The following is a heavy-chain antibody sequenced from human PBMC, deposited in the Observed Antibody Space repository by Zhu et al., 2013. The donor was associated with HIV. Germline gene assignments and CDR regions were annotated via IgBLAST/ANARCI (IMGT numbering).Heavy chain of an antibody. CDR3: ARDLIAAAGTSPFWYYYYMDV. CDR2: INPSGGST. J-gene: IGHJ6*03. D-gene: IGHD6-13*01. V-gene: IGHV1-46*01. CDR1: GYTFTSYY. Sequence: VQLVQSGAEVKKPGASVKVSCKASGYTFTSYYMHWVRQAPGQGLEWMGIINPSGGSTSYAQKFQGRVTMTRDTSTSTVYMELSSLRSEDTAVYYCARDLIAAAGTSPFWYYYYMDVWGKGTTVTVSS.